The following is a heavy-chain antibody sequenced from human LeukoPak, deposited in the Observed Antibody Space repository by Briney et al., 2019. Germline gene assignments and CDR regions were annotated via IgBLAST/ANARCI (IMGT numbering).Heavy chain of an antibody. J-gene: IGHJ4*02. CDR2: ISSSSSYI. D-gene: IGHD1-26*01. V-gene: IGHV3-21*01. CDR3: ARAFDPIVGARGYFDY. CDR1: GFTFSSYS. Sequence: GGSLRLSCAASGFTFSSYSMTWVRQAPGKGLEWVSSISSSSSYIYYADSLKGRFTISRDNAKNSLYLQMNSLRAEDTAVYYCARAFDPIVGARGYFDYWGQGTLVTVSS.